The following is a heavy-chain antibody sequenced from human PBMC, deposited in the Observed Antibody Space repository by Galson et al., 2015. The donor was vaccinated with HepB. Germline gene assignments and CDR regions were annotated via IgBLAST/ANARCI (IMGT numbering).Heavy chain of an antibody. Sequence: LRLSCAASGFTFSSYGMHWVRQAPGKGLEWIGEINHSGSTNYNPSLKSRVTISVDTSKNQFSLKLSSVTAADTAVYYCARGPAYYYGLGSYYNVWGLDYWGQGTLVTVSS. CDR2: INHSGST. D-gene: IGHD3-10*01. J-gene: IGHJ4*02. CDR1: GFTFSSYG. CDR3: ARGPAYYYGLGSYYNVWGLDY. V-gene: IGHV4-34*01.